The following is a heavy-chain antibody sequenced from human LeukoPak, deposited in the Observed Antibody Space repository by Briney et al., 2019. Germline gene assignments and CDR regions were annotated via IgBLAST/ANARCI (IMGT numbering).Heavy chain of an antibody. V-gene: IGHV5-51*01. CDR2: IYPGDSGT. CDR3: VRRTTITTRGATDY. CDR1: GYSFSIFW. J-gene: IGHJ4*02. Sequence: GESLKISCNASGYSFSIFWIGWVRQMPGKGLEWMGIIYPGDSGTRYRPSFQGQVTMSADKSNSTAYLQWGSLKASDTAIYYCVRRTTITTRGATDYWGQGILVTVSS. D-gene: IGHD1-1*01.